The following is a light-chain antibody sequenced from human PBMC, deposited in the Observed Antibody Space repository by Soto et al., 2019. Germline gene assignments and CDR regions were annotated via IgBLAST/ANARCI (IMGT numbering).Light chain of an antibody. V-gene: IGKV3-15*01. CDR3: QQYNNWRT. CDR2: GAS. CDR1: HSVSSN. Sequence: EIVMTQSPATLSVSPGERATLSCRASHSVSSNLAWYQQKPGQSPRLLIYGASTRATGIPARFSGSGSGTEFTLTISSLQSEDFAVYYCQQYNNWRTFGQGTKVDIK. J-gene: IGKJ1*01.